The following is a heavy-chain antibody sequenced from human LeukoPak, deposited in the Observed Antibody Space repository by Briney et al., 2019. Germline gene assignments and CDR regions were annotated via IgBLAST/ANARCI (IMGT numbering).Heavy chain of an antibody. CDR3: ASCLSYYYDTSGHQVRDAFDI. V-gene: IGHV4-34*01. CDR1: GGSFSGYY. J-gene: IGHJ3*02. Sequence: PSETLSLTCAVYGGSFSGYYWSWVRQPPGKGLEWIGEINHSGNTDYNPSLKSQGTISVDTSKNQFSMKLSSVTAADTAVYYCASCLSYYYDTSGHQVRDAFDIWGQGTMVTVSS. D-gene: IGHD3-22*01. CDR2: INHSGNT.